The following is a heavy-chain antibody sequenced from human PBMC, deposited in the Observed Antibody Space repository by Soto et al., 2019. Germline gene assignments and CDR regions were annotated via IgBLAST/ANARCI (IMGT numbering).Heavy chain of an antibody. J-gene: IGHJ4*02. CDR3: ARRGSGSYYDY. V-gene: IGHV3-23*01. D-gene: IGHD1-26*01. CDR2: ISGSGDST. Sequence: EVQLLESGGGLVQPGGSLRLSCAASGFTFSSYAMRWVRQAPVKGLEWVSAISGSGDSTYXXXSVKGRFTISRDNSKXXXXXXXXXXXXXXXXXXXXARRGSGSYYDYWGQGTLVTVSS. CDR1: GFTFSSYA.